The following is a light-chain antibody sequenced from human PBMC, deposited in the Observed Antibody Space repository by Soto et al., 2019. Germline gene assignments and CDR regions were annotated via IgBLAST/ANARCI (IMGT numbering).Light chain of an antibody. Sequence: DIQMTQSPSSLSASVGDRVTITCRASQDISNFLAWYQQKPGKAPKLLIFAASTFHSGVPSRFSGSGSGTDFTLTISSLQPEDVATYYCQSYNSAPQIAFGGGTKVEI. CDR2: AAS. J-gene: IGKJ4*01. CDR3: QSYNSAPQIA. V-gene: IGKV1-27*01. CDR1: QDISNF.